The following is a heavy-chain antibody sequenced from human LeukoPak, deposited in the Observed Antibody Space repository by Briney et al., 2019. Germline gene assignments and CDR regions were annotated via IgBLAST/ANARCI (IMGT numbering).Heavy chain of an antibody. J-gene: IGHJ3*02. CDR1: GGSFSGYY. CDR2: IYHGGST. D-gene: IGHD1-26*01. CDR3: ARVDTPVGARNADAFDI. V-gene: IGHV4-34*01. Sequence: SETLSLTCAVYGGSFSGYYWSWIRQPPGKGLEWIGSIYHGGSTYYNPSLKSRVTISVDTSKNQFSLKLSSVTAADTAVYYCARVDTPVGARNADAFDIWGQGTMVTVSS.